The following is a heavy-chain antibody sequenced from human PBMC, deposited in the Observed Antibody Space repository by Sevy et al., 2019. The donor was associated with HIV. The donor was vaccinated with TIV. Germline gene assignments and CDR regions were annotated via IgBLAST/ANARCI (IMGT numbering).Heavy chain of an antibody. V-gene: IGHV1-2*02. J-gene: IGHJ1*01. CDR2: INPNSGDT. CDR1: GNIFTVYF. D-gene: IGHD3-3*01. Sequence: ASVKVSCKASGNIFTVYFVYWVRQAPGQGLEWMGWINPNSGDTNYAQNFQGRVTMTSDASISTAYMELSSLTSDDTAVYYCARGVTIFGVDYYFQHWGQGALVTVSS. CDR3: ARGVTIFGVDYYFQH.